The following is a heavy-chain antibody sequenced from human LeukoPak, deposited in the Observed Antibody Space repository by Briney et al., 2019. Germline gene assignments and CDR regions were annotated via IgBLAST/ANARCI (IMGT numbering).Heavy chain of an antibody. CDR3: ARYGSGWYVWFDP. CDR2: INHSGST. D-gene: IGHD6-19*01. J-gene: IGHJ5*02. CDR1: GGSFSGYY. Sequence: SETLSFTCAVYGGSFSGYYWSWIRQPPGKGLEWIGEINHSGSTNYNLSLKSRVTISVDTSKNQFSLKLSSVTAADTAVYYCARYGSGWYVWFDPWGQGTLVTVSS. V-gene: IGHV4-34*01.